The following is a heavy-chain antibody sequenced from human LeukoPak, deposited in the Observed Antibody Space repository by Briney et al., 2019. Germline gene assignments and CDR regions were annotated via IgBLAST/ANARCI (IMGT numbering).Heavy chain of an antibody. CDR3: ARVAGSSYDY. CDR1: GGTFSSYG. J-gene: IGHJ4*02. CDR2: IIPILNIA. Sequence: SVNVSCKASGGTFSSYGIIWVRQAPGQGLEWMGRIIPILNIADYAQKFQGRVTITADTSTSTAYMELSSLRSEDTAVYYCARVAGSSYDYWGQGTLVTVSS. V-gene: IGHV1-69*04. D-gene: IGHD3-10*01.